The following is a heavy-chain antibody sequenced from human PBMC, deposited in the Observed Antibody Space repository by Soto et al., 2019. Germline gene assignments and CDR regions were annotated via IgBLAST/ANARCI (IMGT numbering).Heavy chain of an antibody. CDR3: AARGYSGYNYYYGMDV. Sequence: SETLSLTCTVSGGSISSSSYYWGWFRQPPGKGLEWIGSIYYSGSTYYNPSLKSRVTISVDTSKNQFSLKLSSVTAADTAVYYCAARGYSGYNYYYGMDVWGQGTTVTVSS. D-gene: IGHD5-12*01. V-gene: IGHV4-39*01. CDR2: IYYSGST. J-gene: IGHJ6*02. CDR1: GGSISSSSYY.